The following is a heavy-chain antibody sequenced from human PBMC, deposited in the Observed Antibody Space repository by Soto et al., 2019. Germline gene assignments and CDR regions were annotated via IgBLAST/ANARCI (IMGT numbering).Heavy chain of an antibody. CDR2: IYSGGST. V-gene: IGHV3-53*01. CDR3: ARTYCGGDCSWAYIQH. CDR1: GFTVSSNY. D-gene: IGHD2-21*02. J-gene: IGHJ1*01. Sequence: EVQLVESGGGLIQPGGSLRLSCAASGFTVSSNYMSWVRQAPGKGLEWVSVIYSGGSTYYADSVKGRFTISRDNSKNTLYLQMTSLRAEDTAVYYCARTYCGGDCSWAYIQHWGQGTLVTVSS.